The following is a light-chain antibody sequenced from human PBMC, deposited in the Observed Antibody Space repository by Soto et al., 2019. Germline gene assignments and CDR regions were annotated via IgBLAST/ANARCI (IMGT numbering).Light chain of an antibody. CDR2: EVS. CDR3: SSYTTSATLV. V-gene: IGLV2-14*01. Sequence: QSVLTQPASVSGSPGQSITISCTGTSSDVGVYDFVSWYQQHPGKGPKLLIYEVSNRPSGVSNRFSGSKSGNTASLTISGLQSEDEDDYYCSSYTTSATLVFGGGTKVTVL. CDR1: SSDVGVYDF. J-gene: IGLJ3*02.